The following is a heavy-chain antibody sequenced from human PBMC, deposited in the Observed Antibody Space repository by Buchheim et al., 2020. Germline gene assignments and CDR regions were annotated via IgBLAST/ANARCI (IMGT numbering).Heavy chain of an antibody. Sequence: EVQLVESGGGLVKPGGSLRLSCAASGFTFSSYSMNWVRQAPGKGLEWVSSISSSSSYINYADSVKGRFTISRDNAKNSLYLQMNSLRAEDTAVYYCAREYGGNAYWYFDLWGRGTL. J-gene: IGHJ2*01. CDR2: ISSSSSYI. D-gene: IGHD4-23*01. CDR3: AREYGGNAYWYFDL. V-gene: IGHV3-21*01. CDR1: GFTFSSYS.